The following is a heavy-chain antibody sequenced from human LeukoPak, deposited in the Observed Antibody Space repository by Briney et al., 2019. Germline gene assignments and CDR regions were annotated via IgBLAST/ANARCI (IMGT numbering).Heavy chain of an antibody. D-gene: IGHD2-2*01. V-gene: IGHV5-51*01. CDR3: ARRFNNAAAD. Sequence: GESLKISCQGSGYSFTTYWIGWVRQMPGKGLEWMGNIWPGDSDTRYSPSFQGQVTISADKSISTAFLQWSSLKASDTAMYYCARRFNNAAADWGQGTLVTVSS. J-gene: IGHJ4*02. CDR2: IWPGDSDT. CDR1: GYSFTTYW.